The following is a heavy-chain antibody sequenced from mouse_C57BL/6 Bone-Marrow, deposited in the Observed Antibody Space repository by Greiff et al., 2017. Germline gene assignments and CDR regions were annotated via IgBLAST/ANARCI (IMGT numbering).Heavy chain of an antibody. CDR2: ISYDGSN. CDR1: GYSIPSGYY. Sequence: EVQVVESGPGLVKPSQSLSLTCSVTGYSIPSGYYWNWIRQFPGNKLEWMGYISYDGSNNYNPSHKNRISITRDTSKNQFFLKLNSVTTEDTATYYGARDRIYDGSSWFAYWGQGTRVTVSA. D-gene: IGHD2-3*01. V-gene: IGHV3-6*01. CDR3: ARDRIYDGSSWFAY. J-gene: IGHJ3*01.